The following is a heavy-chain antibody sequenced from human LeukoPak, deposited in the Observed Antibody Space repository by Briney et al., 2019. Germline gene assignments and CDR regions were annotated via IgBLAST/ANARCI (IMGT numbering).Heavy chain of an antibody. D-gene: IGHD6-13*01. CDR1: GFTFSSYS. J-gene: IGHJ4*02. V-gene: IGHV3-21*01. CDR2: ISSSSSYI. Sequence: GGSLRLSCAASGFTFSSYSMNWDRQAPGKGLEWVSSISSSSSYIYYADSVKGRFTISRDNAKSTLYLQMNSLRAEDTAVYYCVRVRIDTAGTNYWGQGTLVTVSS. CDR3: VRVRIDTAGTNY.